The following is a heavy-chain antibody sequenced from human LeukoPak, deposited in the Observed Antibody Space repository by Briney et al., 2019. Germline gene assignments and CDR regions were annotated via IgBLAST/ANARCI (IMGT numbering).Heavy chain of an antibody. Sequence: GGSLRLSCAASGFTFSSYAMHWVRQAPGKGLEWVAVISYDGSNKYYADSVKGRFTISRDNSKNTLYLQMNSLRAEDTAVYYCARDGTGYYGSAMAGWFDPWGQGTLVTVSS. CDR2: ISYDGSNK. V-gene: IGHV3-30*04. J-gene: IGHJ5*02. D-gene: IGHD3-10*01. CDR1: GFTFSSYA. CDR3: ARDGTGYYGSAMAGWFDP.